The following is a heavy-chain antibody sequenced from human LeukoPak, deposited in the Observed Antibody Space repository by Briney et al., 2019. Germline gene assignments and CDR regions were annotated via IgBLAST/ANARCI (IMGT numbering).Heavy chain of an antibody. D-gene: IGHD6-25*01. Sequence: GGSLRLSCAASEFTFSAYWMHWVRQAPGKGLVWVSRIRGDGSMTNYADSVKGRFTISRDNTKNTLYLQMNSLRLEDTAVYYCARENLAAAADYWGQGTVVTVSS. J-gene: IGHJ4*02. CDR3: ARENLAAAADY. V-gene: IGHV3-74*01. CDR2: IRGDGSMT. CDR1: EFTFSAYW.